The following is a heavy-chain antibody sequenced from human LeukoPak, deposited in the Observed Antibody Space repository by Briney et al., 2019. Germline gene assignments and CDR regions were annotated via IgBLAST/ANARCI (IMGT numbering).Heavy chain of an antibody. D-gene: IGHD3-22*01. CDR3: AGQYSYDSRGFDY. CDR2: ISSSSSTI. V-gene: IGHV3-48*01. CDR1: GFTFSSYS. J-gene: IGHJ4*02. Sequence: GGSLRLSCAASGFTFSSYSMNWVRQAPGKGLEWVSYISSSSSTIYYADSVKGRFTISRDNAKNSLYLQMNSLRAEDTAVYYCAGQYSYDSRGFDYWGQGTLVIVSS.